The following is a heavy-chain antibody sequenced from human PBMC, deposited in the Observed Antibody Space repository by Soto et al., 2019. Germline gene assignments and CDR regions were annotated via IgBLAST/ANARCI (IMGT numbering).Heavy chain of an antibody. D-gene: IGHD4-17*01. CDR2: IKQDGSDK. V-gene: IGHV3-7*01. CDR1: GFTFSSYW. J-gene: IGHJ4*02. CDR3: ARNRDYAFDY. Sequence: GGSLRLSCAASGFTFSSYWMSWVRQAPGKGQEWVAIIKQDGSDKYYVDSVKGRFTISRDNAKNSLYLQMNSLRTEDAAVYYCARNRDYAFDYWGRGTLVTVSS.